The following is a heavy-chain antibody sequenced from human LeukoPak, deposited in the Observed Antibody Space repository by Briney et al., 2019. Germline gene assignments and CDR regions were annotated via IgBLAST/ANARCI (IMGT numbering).Heavy chain of an antibody. Sequence: PGGSLRLSCAASGFTFSSYAISWVRQAPGKGLEWVPAIRGRGGSTFYADSVKGRFTISRDNSKNTLYLQMNSLRAEDTAVYYCAKDQKRRITMIVVVIRYFDYWGQGTLVTVSS. J-gene: IGHJ4*02. CDR1: GFTFSSYA. V-gene: IGHV3-23*01. CDR2: IRGRGGST. CDR3: AKDQKRRITMIVVVIRYFDY. D-gene: IGHD3-22*01.